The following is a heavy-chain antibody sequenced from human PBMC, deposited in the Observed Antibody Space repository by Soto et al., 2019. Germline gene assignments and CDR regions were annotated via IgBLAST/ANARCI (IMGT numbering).Heavy chain of an antibody. V-gene: IGHV3-74*01. CDR2: INSDGSST. CDR3: ARDRSYSLDV. J-gene: IGHJ6*02. CDR1: GSTFSNDW. Sequence: GGSLRLSCAVSGSTFSNDWMHWVRQAPGKGLVWVSHINSDGSSTNYADFVKGRFTIARDNAKNTVYLQMNSLRAEDTAVYYCARDRSYSLDVWGQGTTVTV.